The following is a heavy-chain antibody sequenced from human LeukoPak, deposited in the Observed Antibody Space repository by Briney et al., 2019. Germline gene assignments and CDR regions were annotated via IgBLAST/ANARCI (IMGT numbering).Heavy chain of an antibody. V-gene: IGHV3-21*01. Sequence: GGSLRLSCAASGFTFSSYSMNWVRQAPGKGLEWVSSISSSSSYIYYADSVNGRFTISRDNAKNSLYLQMNSLRAEDTAVYYCARADILTGYPVGSAVFYFDYWGQGTLVTVSS. CDR1: GFTFSSYS. D-gene: IGHD3-9*01. CDR3: ARADILTGYPVGSAVFYFDY. J-gene: IGHJ4*02. CDR2: ISSSSSYI.